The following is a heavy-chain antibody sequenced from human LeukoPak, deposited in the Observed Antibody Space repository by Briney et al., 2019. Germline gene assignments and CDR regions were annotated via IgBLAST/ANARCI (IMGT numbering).Heavy chain of an antibody. D-gene: IGHD1-26*01. CDR1: GYSFSNYW. CDR2: IYPGDSDT. Sequence: GESLKISCKGSGYSFSNYWIGWVRQMPGKGLEWMGIIYPGDSDTRYSPSFQGQVTISADKSISTACLQWSSLKASDTAMYYCTRVVLSGSYPLCDYWGQGTLVTVSS. J-gene: IGHJ4*02. V-gene: IGHV5-51*01. CDR3: TRVVLSGSYPLCDY.